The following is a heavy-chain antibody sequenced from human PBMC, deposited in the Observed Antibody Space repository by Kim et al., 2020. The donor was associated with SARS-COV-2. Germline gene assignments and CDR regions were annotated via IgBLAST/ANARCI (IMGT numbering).Heavy chain of an antibody. CDR2: IDTNTGNP. Sequence: ASVKVSCKASGYTFARYALNWVRQAPGQGLEWMGWIDTNTGNPTYVQDFTGRFVFSLDTSVSTAYLQISSLEAEDSAVYYCARGLLIGRFYYGMDVRGQGTTVTVSS. J-gene: IGHJ6*02. CDR3: ARGLLIGRFYYGMDV. CDR1: GYTFARYA. D-gene: IGHD3-22*01. V-gene: IGHV7-4-1*02.